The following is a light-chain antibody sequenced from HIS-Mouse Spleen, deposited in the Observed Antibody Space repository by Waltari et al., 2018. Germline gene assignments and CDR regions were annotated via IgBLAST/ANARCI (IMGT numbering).Light chain of an antibody. J-gene: IGLJ2*01. CDR3: YSTDSSGNHRV. Sequence: SYELTQPPSVSVSPGQTARITCSGDALPKKYAYWYQQQSGQAPVLVIYEDSKRPSGIPEGFSGSSSGTMATVTISGAQVEDESDYYCYSTDSSGNHRVFGGGTKLTVL. CDR2: EDS. CDR1: ALPKKY. V-gene: IGLV3-10*01.